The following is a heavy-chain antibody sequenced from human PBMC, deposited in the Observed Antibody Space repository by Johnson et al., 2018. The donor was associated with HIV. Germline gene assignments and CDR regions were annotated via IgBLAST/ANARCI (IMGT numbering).Heavy chain of an antibody. Sequence: VQLVESGGGLVQPGGSLRLSCAASGFTVSSNYMSWVRQPPGKGLVWVSRINSDGSSTSYADSVKGRFPISRDNAKNTLYLQMNSLRVEDTAVYYCARAIDQGYSSGWSSDVYDIWGQGTMVTVSA. J-gene: IGHJ3*02. D-gene: IGHD6-19*01. CDR2: INSDGSST. CDR3: ARAIDQGYSSGWSSDVYDI. CDR1: GFTVSSNY. V-gene: IGHV3-74*02.